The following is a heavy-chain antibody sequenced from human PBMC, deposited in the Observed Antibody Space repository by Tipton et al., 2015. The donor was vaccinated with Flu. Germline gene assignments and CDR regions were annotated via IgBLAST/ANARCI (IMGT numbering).Heavy chain of an antibody. CDR3: ARLGSDFSSGYSNWFDP. D-gene: IGHD3-3*01. CDR2: MNPNSGNT. Sequence: QVQLVQSGAEVKKPGASVKVSCKASGYTFTSYDINWVRQATGQGLEWMGWMNPNSGNTGSAQKFQGRVTMTRNTSISTAYMELSSQRSADTAVYYCARLGSDFSSGYSNWFDPWGQGTLVTVSS. J-gene: IGHJ5*02. CDR1: GYTFTSYD. V-gene: IGHV1-8*01.